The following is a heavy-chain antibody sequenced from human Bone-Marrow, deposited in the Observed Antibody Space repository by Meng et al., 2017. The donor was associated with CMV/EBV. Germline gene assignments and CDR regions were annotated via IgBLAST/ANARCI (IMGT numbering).Heavy chain of an antibody. CDR1: SGGYY. D-gene: IGHD3-22*01. CDR3: ARGAYYYDSSGYPRPHWFDP. CDR2: IYYSEST. V-gene: IGHV4-30-4*02. J-gene: IGHJ5*02. Sequence: SGGYYWSWIRQTPGKGLEWIGDIYYSESTYSNPTVESRVTMSVDTSKNQFSLKLSSVTAADTAVYYWARGAYYYDSSGYPRPHWFDPWGQGTLVTVSS.